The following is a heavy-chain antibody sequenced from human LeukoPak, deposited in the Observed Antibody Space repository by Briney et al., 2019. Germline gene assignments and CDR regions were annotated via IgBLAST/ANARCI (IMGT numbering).Heavy chain of an antibody. Sequence: PSETLSLTCTDSDGSMCTQSRSWIRPPPGPVLESLGDVFSSGRTDYNPSLKSRVTISVDMSMKHFSLKLNSVTAADTAVYYCARLLRVGNTGYYHDSWGQGTLVTVSS. D-gene: IGHD3-9*01. CDR2: VFSSGRT. V-gene: IGHV4-59*08. CDR1: DGSMCTQS. J-gene: IGHJ4*02. CDR3: ARLLRVGNTGYYHDS.